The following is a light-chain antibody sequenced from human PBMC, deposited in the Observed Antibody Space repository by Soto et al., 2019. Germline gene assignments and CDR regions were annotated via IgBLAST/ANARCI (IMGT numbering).Light chain of an antibody. Sequence: EVVLTHSPGTVSLSPGERATLSCRASQSISSRHLAWYQQKPGQAPRLLIYAASTRATYIPDKFSGSGSGADFTLSISRLEPEDFAVYYCQHYDTSLPTSGPGTKVDIK. V-gene: IGKV3-20*01. CDR3: QHYDTSLPT. J-gene: IGKJ1*01. CDR2: AAS. CDR1: QSISSRH.